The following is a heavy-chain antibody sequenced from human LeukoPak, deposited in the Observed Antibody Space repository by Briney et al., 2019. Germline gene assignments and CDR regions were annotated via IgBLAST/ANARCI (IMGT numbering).Heavy chain of an antibody. J-gene: IGHJ6*02. Sequence: PGGSLRLSCAASGFSFSDYYMSWIRHAPGKGLEWVSYIGSSSSGTNYADSVKGRLTISRDNAKKSLYLQMNSLRAEDTAVYYCVRGVREVDVWGQGTTVTVSS. CDR3: VRGVREVDV. CDR2: IGSSSSGT. D-gene: IGHD3-10*01. CDR1: GFSFSDYY. V-gene: IGHV3-11*05.